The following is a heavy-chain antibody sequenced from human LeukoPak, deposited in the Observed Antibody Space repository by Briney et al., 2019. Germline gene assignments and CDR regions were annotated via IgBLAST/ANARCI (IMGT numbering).Heavy chain of an antibody. V-gene: IGHV4-31*03. CDR3: ASIPIDYYGSDRFDY. D-gene: IGHD3-10*01. J-gene: IGHJ4*02. CDR2: IYYSGST. CDR1: GGSISSGGYY. Sequence: SQTLSLTCTVSGGSISSGGYYWSWIRQHPGKGLEWIGYIYYSGSTYYNPSLKSRVTLSVDTSKNQFSLKLSSVTAADTAVYYCASIPIDYYGSDRFDYWGQGTLVTVSS.